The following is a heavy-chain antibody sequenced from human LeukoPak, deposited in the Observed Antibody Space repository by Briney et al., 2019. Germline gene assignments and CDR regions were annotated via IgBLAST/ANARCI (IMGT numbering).Heavy chain of an antibody. Sequence: SETLSLTCAVYGGSFSGYYWSWIRQPPGKGLEWIGEINHSGSTNYNPSLKSRVTISVDTSKNQFSLKLSSVTAADTAVYYCARSGYYGPGSYHPRNWFDPWGQGTLVTVSS. CDR1: GGSFSGYY. J-gene: IGHJ5*02. D-gene: IGHD3-10*01. CDR3: ARSGYYGPGSYHPRNWFDP. CDR2: INHSGST. V-gene: IGHV4-34*01.